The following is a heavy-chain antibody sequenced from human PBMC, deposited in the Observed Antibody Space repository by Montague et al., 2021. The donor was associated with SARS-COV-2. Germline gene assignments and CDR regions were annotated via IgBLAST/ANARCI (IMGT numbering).Heavy chain of an antibody. J-gene: IGHJ3*01. CDR3: ARLKRYFDSSGSPSAFDF. V-gene: IGHV4-39*02. D-gene: IGHD3-22*01. Sequence: SETLSLTCTVSGGSITNNIDYWAWIRQPPGKGLEWIGSIYYTGNTYYNPSLKSRVTISVVTSKNHFTLKLSSVTAAETAVYYCARLKRYFDSSGSPSAFDFWGQGTKVTV. CDR2: IYYTGNT. CDR1: GGSITNNIDY.